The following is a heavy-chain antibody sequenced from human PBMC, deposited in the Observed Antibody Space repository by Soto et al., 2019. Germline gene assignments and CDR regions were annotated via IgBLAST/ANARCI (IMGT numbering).Heavy chain of an antibody. V-gene: IGHV2-26*01. D-gene: IGHD6-6*01. Sequence: QVTLKESGPVLVKPTETLTLTCTVSGFSLSNARMGVSWIRQPPGKALEWLAHIFSSDEKSYNASLKSRLTISKDTSKSQVVLTMTNMDPVDTATYYCARMAIAARYYYYGMDVWGQGTTVTVSS. J-gene: IGHJ6*02. CDR3: ARMAIAARYYYYGMDV. CDR1: GFSLSNARMG. CDR2: IFSSDEK.